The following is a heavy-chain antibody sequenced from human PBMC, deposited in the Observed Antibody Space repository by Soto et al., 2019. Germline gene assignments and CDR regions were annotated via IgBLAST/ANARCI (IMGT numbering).Heavy chain of an antibody. V-gene: IGHV3-30*18. D-gene: IGHD2-2*01. Sequence: GGSLRLSCEASGFSFSSHDMHWVRQAPGKGLEWVTLISYDGSSEYYADSVKGRITISRDNSKNTLYLQMNSLRAEDTAVYYCAKGGHCSSTSCHAGFNYYFNGMDVWGQGTTVTVSS. CDR1: GFSFSSHD. J-gene: IGHJ6*02. CDR3: AKGGHCSSTSCHAGFNYYFNGMDV. CDR2: ISYDGSSE.